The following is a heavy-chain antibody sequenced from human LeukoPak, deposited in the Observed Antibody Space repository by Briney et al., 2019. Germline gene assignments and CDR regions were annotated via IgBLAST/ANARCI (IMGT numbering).Heavy chain of an antibody. CDR2: IYYSGST. CDR3: ARFAAAGPFDY. V-gene: IGHV4-59*08. Sequence: KPSETLSLTCTVSGGSISSYYWSWIRQPPGKGLEWIGYIYYSGSTNYNPSLKSRVTISVDTSKNQFSLKLSSVTAADTAVYYCARFAAAGPFDYWGQGTLVTVSS. D-gene: IGHD6-13*01. CDR1: GGSISSYY. J-gene: IGHJ4*02.